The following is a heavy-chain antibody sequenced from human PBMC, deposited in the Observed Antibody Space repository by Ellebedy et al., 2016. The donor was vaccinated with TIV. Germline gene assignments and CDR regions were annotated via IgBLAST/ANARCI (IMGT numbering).Heavy chain of an antibody. V-gene: IGHV3-23*01. CDR1: GFTFSSYA. CDR3: ARWAYVNSWYHLDY. D-gene: IGHD1-14*01. J-gene: IGHJ4*02. Sequence: LSLTCEAAGFTFSSYAMIWVRQAPGKGLEWVSIITGSGGDTYYADSVKGRFTVSRDNSKNTLHLQMNSLRAEDTAVYYCARWAYVNSWYHLDYWGQGTLVTVSS. CDR2: ITGSGGDT.